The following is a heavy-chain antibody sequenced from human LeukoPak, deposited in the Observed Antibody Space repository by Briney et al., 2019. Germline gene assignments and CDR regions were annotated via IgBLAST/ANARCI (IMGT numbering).Heavy chain of an antibody. Sequence: GGSLRLSCAASGFTFSNYAMTWVRQAPGKGLQWVSAISGEGIYTYYIDSVKGRFTTSRDNSKNTLFLQMNRLRADDTAVYYCAKNYGTSRPFYDYWGQGIVVTVSS. V-gene: IGHV3-23*01. J-gene: IGHJ4*02. D-gene: IGHD4-17*01. CDR1: GFTFSNYA. CDR2: ISGEGIYT. CDR3: AKNYGTSRPFYDY.